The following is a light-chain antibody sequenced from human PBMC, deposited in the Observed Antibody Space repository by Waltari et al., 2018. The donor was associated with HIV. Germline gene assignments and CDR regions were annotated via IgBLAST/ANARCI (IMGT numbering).Light chain of an antibody. CDR2: RVY. Sequence: QSVLTQPPSASGTLGQSVTISCPGSSSNVGSKPVYWFQQVSGTAPKLLIYRVYHRPSGIPDRFSGSKSGSSASLTISGLRSEDEADYYCVAWDDSLSGYVFGTGTKVSVL. CDR3: VAWDDSLSGYV. J-gene: IGLJ1*01. V-gene: IGLV1-47*01. CDR1: SSNVGSKP.